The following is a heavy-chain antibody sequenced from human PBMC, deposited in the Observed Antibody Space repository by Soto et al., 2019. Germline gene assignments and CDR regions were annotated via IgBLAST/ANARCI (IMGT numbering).Heavy chain of an antibody. CDR1: GFTLSGHY. Sequence: HPGGSLRLSCAGSGFTLSGHYIDWVRQAPGKGLEWVGRSRDKPQGYSTAYAASVKGRFTTSRDESKNSAYLQMNSLKTEDTAVYYCVRATYFSDSSGYTRCLDYWGQGTLVTVSS. CDR3: VRATYFSDSSGYTRCLDY. J-gene: IGHJ4*02. CDR2: SRDKPQGYST. V-gene: IGHV3-72*01. D-gene: IGHD3-22*01.